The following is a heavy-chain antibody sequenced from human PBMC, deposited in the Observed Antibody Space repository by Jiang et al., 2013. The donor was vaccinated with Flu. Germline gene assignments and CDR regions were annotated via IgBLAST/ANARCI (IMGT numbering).Heavy chain of an antibody. Sequence: GAEVKKPGASVKVSCKASGYTFTDYYMHWMRQAPGQGLEWMGIINPSGGSTSYAQKFQGRVTMTRDTSTSTVYMELSSLRSEDTAVYYCAGVEVFKNPSGSSFDYWGQGTLVTVSS. CDR2: INPSGGST. D-gene: IGHD1-26*01. CDR3: AGVEVFKNPSGSSFDY. V-gene: IGHV1-46*01. CDR1: GYTFTDYY. J-gene: IGHJ4*02.